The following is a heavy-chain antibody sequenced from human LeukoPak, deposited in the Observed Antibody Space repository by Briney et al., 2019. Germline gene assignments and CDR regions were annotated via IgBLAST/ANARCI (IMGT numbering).Heavy chain of an antibody. Sequence: SETLSLTCAVYGGSFSGYYWSWIRQPPGKGLEWIGEINHSGSTNYNPSLKSRVTISVDTSRNQFSLKLSSVTAADTAVYYCARGLWGGSCGSYYYGMDVWGQGTTVTVSS. CDR2: INHSGST. CDR1: GGSFSGYY. J-gene: IGHJ6*02. D-gene: IGHD1-26*01. V-gene: IGHV4-34*01. CDR3: ARGLWGGSCGSYYYGMDV.